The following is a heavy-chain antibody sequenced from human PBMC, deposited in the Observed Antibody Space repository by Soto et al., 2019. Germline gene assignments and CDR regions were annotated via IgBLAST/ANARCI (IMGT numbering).Heavy chain of an antibody. CDR1: GFTFSSYA. CDR2: ISGTGSPT. V-gene: IGHV3-23*01. J-gene: IGHJ6*02. D-gene: IGHD1-26*01. Sequence: GGSLRLSCAASGFTFSSYAMTWVRQAPGRGLEWVSAISGTGSPTYYADSVKGRFTISRDNSKNTLYLQMNSLRADDTSVYYCARDMSGGTYNYYYGMDVWGQGTTVTVSS. CDR3: ARDMSGGTYNYYYGMDV.